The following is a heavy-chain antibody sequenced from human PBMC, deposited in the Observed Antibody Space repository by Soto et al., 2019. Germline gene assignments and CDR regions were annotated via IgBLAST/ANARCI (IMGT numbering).Heavy chain of an antibody. CDR2: ISSSGSTI. J-gene: IGHJ3*02. CDR1: GFTFSDYY. Sequence: GGSLRLSCAASGFTFSDYYMSWIRQAPGKGLEWVSYISSSGSTIYYADSVKGRFTISRDNAKNSLYLQMNSLRAEDTAVYYCARDRRGWIQLWSTSDAFDIWGQGTMVTVSS. CDR3: ARDRRGWIQLWSTSDAFDI. D-gene: IGHD5-18*01. V-gene: IGHV3-11*01.